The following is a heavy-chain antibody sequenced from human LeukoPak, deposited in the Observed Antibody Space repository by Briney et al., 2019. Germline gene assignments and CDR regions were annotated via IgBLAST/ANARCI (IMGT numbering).Heavy chain of an antibody. CDR1: GYTFTDSY. CDR2: INPNSGDP. CDR3: ARSAGHCNNGVCFTDYYIDV. V-gene: IGHV1-2*06. J-gene: IGHJ6*03. D-gene: IGHD2-8*01. Sequence: ASVKVSCKASGYTFTDSYIHWVRQAPGQGLEWMGRINPNSGDPNYPQNFRGRVTMTRDTSISTAYMEMSSLTSDDTAVYYCARSAGHCNNGVCFTDYYIDVWGTGTTVTVSS.